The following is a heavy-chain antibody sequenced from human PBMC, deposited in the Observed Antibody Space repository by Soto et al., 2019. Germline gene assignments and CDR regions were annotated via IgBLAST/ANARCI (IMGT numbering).Heavy chain of an antibody. V-gene: IGHV3-23*01. J-gene: IGHJ4*02. CDR3: AKDGPGIDSWYEFDY. Sequence: EVQVLESGGDLVQPGGSLRLSCAASGFTFRNYAMNWVRQAPGKGLEWVSGIDGSGDNTHYADSVKGRFTISRDNSRNTLYLEMDSLRGEDTAVYYCAKDGPGIDSWYEFDYWGQGTLVTVSS. CDR1: GFTFRNYA. D-gene: IGHD6-13*01. CDR2: IDGSGDNT.